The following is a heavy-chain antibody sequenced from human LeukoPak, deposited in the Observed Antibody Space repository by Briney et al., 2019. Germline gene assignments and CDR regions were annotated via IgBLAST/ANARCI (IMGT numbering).Heavy chain of an antibody. CDR3: ARGSQSTWGFFAY. V-gene: IGHV3-33*01. CDR2: IWYDGSNE. Sequence: GGSLRLSCAASGFTFSNYGVHWVRQAPGKGLQWVAVIWYDGSNEYYTGSVKGRFTISRDNAHNTLHLQMNSLRAEDTAVYYCARGSQSTWGFFAYWGQGTRVTVSS. J-gene: IGHJ4*02. D-gene: IGHD1-1*01. CDR1: GFTFSNYG.